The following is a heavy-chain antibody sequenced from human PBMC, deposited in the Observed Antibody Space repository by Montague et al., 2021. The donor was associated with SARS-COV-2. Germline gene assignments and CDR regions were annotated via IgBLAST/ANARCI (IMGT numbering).Heavy chain of an antibody. V-gene: IGHV4-39*01. Sequence: SETLSLTCTVSGGSISNSIYYWGWIRQPPGKGLKWIGSIYYTASTYYNPSLKSPVTISTYTSNNQFVLNLTSVTAAATAVYDCASPVRGYSYGLDAFEVWGKGTMVTVSS. CDR1: GGSISNSIYY. J-gene: IGHJ3*01. CDR2: IYYTAST. D-gene: IGHD5-18*01. CDR3: ASPVRGYSYGLDAFEV.